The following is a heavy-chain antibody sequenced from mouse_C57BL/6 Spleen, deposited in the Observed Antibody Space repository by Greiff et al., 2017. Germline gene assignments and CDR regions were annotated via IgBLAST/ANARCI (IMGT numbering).Heavy chain of an antibody. V-gene: IGHV14-3*01. CDR3: SSAQGNYYGFDY. J-gene: IGHJ2*02. CDR2: IDPTNGNN. Sequence: EVQLQQSVAELVRPGASVKLSCTASGFNIKDTYMHWVKQRPEQGLEWIGRIDPTNGNNQYAQKFQGKATITADTSANTAYTQLSSLTSEDTAIYYCSSAQGNYYGFDYWGQGTSLTVSA. CDR1: GFNIKDTY. D-gene: IGHD1-1*01.